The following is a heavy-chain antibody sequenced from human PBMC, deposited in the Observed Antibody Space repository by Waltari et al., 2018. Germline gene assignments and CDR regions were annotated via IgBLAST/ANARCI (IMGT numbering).Heavy chain of an antibody. J-gene: IGHJ4*02. V-gene: IGHV3-49*04. D-gene: IGHD6-19*01. CDR2: ITSKAYGSAT. CDR1: GFIFADSG. Sequence: EVQLVESGGGLAQPGRSLRLSCTTSGFIFADSGMAWVRQAPGKGLEWVGFITSKAYGSATEHAASVEGRFTISRDDSKSITYLQMNSLKTEDTAMYYCTRDLAVTAYEYGGQGSLVIVSS. CDR3: TRDLAVTAYEY.